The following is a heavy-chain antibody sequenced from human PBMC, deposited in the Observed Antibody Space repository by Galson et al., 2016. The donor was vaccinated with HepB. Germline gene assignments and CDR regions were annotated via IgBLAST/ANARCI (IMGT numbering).Heavy chain of an antibody. D-gene: IGHD3-9*01. Sequence: SLRLSCAASGFTFSSYNMNWVRQAPGKGLEWVSSISGSSSYISYADSVKGRFTISRDNARNSLYLQMNNLRADDTAFYYCARDISSGDYVAYRGQGTLVTVSS. CDR1: GFTFSSYN. V-gene: IGHV3-21*01. CDR3: ARDISSGDYVAY. CDR2: ISGSSSYI. J-gene: IGHJ4*02.